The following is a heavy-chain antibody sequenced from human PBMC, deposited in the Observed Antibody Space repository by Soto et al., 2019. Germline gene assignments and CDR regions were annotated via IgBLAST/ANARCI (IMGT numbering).Heavy chain of an antibody. CDR3: ARDLAKGGGGAGFDY. CDR1: GYTFTVYY. J-gene: IGHJ4*02. V-gene: IGHV1-2*02. CDR2: INPKSGGT. D-gene: IGHD3-16*01. Sequence: GASVKVSCKASGYTFTVYYMHWVRQAPGQGLEWMGWINPKSGGTMYPQKFQGRVTMTWDTSISTAYMALTRLRSDDTAMYYCARDLAKGGGGAGFDYWGQGTLVTVSS.